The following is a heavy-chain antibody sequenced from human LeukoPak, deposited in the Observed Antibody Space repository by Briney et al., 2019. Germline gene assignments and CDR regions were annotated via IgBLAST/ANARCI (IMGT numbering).Heavy chain of an antibody. CDR2: ISSSSSYI. V-gene: IGHV3-21*01. Sequence: PGGSLRLSCAASGFTFSSYSMNWVRQAPGKGLEWVSSISSSSSYIYYADSVKGRFTISRDNAKNSLYLQMNSLRAEDTAVYYCAREARVITMVRGASGMDVWGQGTTVTVSS. J-gene: IGHJ6*02. CDR3: AREARVITMVRGASGMDV. CDR1: GFTFSSYS. D-gene: IGHD3-10*01.